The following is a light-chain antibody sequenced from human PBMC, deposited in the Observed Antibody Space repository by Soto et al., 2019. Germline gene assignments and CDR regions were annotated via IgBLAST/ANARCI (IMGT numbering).Light chain of an antibody. CDR3: KQYDHLPLT. CDR2: GAS. Sequence: ERVMTQSPATLSVSPGERATLSCRASQSVGSNLAWYQQKPGQAPRLLIFGASSRATGVTARFSGSGSGTEFTLTINSMQSEDFEVYFSKQYDHLPLTFRMGTKGNIX. J-gene: IGKJ4*02. CDR1: QSVGSN. V-gene: IGKV3-15*01.